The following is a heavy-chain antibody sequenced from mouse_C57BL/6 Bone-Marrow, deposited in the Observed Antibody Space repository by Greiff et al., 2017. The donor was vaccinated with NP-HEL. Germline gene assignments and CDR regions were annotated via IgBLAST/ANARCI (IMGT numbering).Heavy chain of an antibody. CDR2: IHPSDSDT. CDR3: ARSYFYYAMDY. CDR1: GYTFTSYW. J-gene: IGHJ4*01. D-gene: IGHD1-1*01. V-gene: IGHV1-74*01. Sequence: QVQLQQPGAELVKPGASVKVSCKASGYTFTSYWMHWVKQRPGQGLEWIGRIHPSDSDTNYNQKFKGKATLTVDTSSSTAYMELHSLTSEDSAVYFCARSYFYYAMDYWGQGTSVTVSS.